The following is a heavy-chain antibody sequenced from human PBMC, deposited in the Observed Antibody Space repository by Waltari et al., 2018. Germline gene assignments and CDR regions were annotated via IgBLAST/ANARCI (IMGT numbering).Heavy chain of an antibody. D-gene: IGHD1-20*01. Sequence: EVQLLESGGDLVQPGGSRRLSCGASGFRFITHAVSLFRQAPGKGLEWVSSMSVSGDTYYADSVKGRFTISRDNSDKTVYLQINRLRADDTAVYYCAKPFYNWDDPLESWGQGTLVTVSS. V-gene: IGHV3-23*01. J-gene: IGHJ5*02. CDR1: GFRFITHA. CDR2: MSVSGDT. CDR3: AKPFYNWDDPLES.